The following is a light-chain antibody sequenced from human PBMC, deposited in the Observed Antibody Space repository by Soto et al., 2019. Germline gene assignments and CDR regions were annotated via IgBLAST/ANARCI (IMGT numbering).Light chain of an antibody. J-gene: IGLJ3*02. Sequence: QSVLTQPPSASGTPGQRVTISCSGSSSNIGSNYVNWYQQLPGTAPKLLIYSNNQRPSGVPDRFSGSKSGTSGSLAISGLQAEDEADYYCAAWDDSLNGFWVFGGGTKLTVL. CDR3: AAWDDSLNGFWV. CDR1: SSNIGSNY. CDR2: SNN. V-gene: IGLV1-44*01.